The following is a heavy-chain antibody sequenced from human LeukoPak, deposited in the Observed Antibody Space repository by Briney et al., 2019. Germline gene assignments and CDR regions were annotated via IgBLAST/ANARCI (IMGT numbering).Heavy chain of an antibody. CDR2: IRHDGDGTNK. CDR1: GFTFNTYG. J-gene: IGHJ4*02. CDR3: AKLISPYDY. Sequence: GGSLRLSCAASGFTFNTYGMHWVRQAPGKGLEWVAFIRHDGDGTNKYYADSVKGRFTISRDNSKNTLYLQMNSLRAEDTAVYYCAKLISPYDYWGQGILVTVSS. V-gene: IGHV3-30*02.